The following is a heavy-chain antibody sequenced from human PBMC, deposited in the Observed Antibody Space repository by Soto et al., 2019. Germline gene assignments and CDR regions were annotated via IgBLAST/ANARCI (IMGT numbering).Heavy chain of an antibody. Sequence: SMRLSCAASGFNFRNHGMHWVRQAPGKGLEWVAVIWYDGSSQYYADSVKGRFTISRDNRENTLYLQMNSLRSDDTAIYYCARGLRLQAYSLGDWGQGSVVTVSS. J-gene: IGHJ4*02. D-gene: IGHD1-26*01. CDR3: ARGLRLQAYSLGD. CDR1: GFNFRNHG. V-gene: IGHV3-33*01. CDR2: IWYDGSSQ.